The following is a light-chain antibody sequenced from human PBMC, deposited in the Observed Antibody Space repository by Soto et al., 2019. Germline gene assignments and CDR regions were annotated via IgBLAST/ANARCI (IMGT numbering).Light chain of an antibody. Sequence: DIQMTQSPSTLSASVGDRVTITCRASQSISSWLAWYQQKPGKAPKLLIYKASSLESGGPSRFSGSGSGTEFTLTISSLQPDDFATYYCQQYNSYWATFGQGTKVEIK. V-gene: IGKV1-5*03. J-gene: IGKJ1*01. CDR2: KAS. CDR3: QQYNSYWAT. CDR1: QSISSW.